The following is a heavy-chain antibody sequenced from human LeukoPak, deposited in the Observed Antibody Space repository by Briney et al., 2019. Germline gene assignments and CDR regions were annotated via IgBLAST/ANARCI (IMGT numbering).Heavy chain of an antibody. D-gene: IGHD6-19*01. Sequence: PSETRSLTCTVSGGSISSYYWSWIRQPPGKGLEWIAYINYGGSTNYNPSLKSRVTISVDTSKNQFSLKLTSVTASDTAVYYCAGTGQWLAFDYWGQGTLVTVSS. CDR1: GGSISSYY. CDR3: AGTGQWLAFDY. J-gene: IGHJ4*02. V-gene: IGHV4-59*08. CDR2: INYGGST.